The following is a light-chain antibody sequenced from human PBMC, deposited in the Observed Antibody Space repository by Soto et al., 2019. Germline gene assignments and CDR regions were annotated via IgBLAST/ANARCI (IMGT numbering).Light chain of an antibody. V-gene: IGKV3-15*01. CDR3: QQYNNWWT. Sequence: EIVMTQSPSTLSVSPGERATLSCRASQSVSSNLAWYQQKPGQAPRLLINGASTMATGIPAMFSGRWSGKEFTPTISSLQSEDSAFYFCQQYNNWWTFGQGTKVEIK. J-gene: IGKJ1*01. CDR2: GAS. CDR1: QSVSSN.